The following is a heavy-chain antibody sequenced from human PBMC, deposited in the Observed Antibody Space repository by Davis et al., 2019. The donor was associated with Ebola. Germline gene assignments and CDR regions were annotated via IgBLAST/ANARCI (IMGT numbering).Heavy chain of an antibody. V-gene: IGHV4-59*08. Sequence: PSETLSLTCTVSGGSISSHYWSWIRQPPGKGLEWIGYIYYSGSTNYNPSLRGRVSMSMDTSKSQFSLRLSSVTAADTAVYYCVTWVRYSWFDPWGQGTLVTVSS. CDR3: VTWVRYSWFDP. CDR1: GGSISSHY. J-gene: IGHJ5*02. CDR2: IYYSGST.